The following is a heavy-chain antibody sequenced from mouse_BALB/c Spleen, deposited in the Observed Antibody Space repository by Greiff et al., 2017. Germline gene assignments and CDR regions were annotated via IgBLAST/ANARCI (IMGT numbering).Heavy chain of an antibody. V-gene: IGHV1-12*01. CDR1: GYTFTSYN. D-gene: IGHD1-1*01. CDR2: IYPGNGDT. J-gene: IGHJ2*01. CDR3: ARGELLPFDY. Sequence: QVQLQQPGAELVKPGASVKMSCKASGYTFTSYNMHWVKQTPGQGLEWIGAIYPGNGDTSYNQKFKGKATLTADKSSSTAYMQLSSLTSEDSAVYYCARGELLPFDYWGQGTTLTVSS.